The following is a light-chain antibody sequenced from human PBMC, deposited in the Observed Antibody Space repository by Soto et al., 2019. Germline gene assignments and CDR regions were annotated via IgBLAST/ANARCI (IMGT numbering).Light chain of an antibody. V-gene: IGKV3-11*01. CDR2: DAF. CDR3: QQRHNWPVT. CDR1: ETIRNL. J-gene: IGKJ5*01. Sequence: DIVMTQSPDSLAVSPGERATLSCRASETIRNLLAWYQQRPGQAPRLLIYDAFSRAPGIPARFSGGGSGTDFTLTISSLEPEDFGVYYCQQRHNWPVTFGQGTRLEIK.